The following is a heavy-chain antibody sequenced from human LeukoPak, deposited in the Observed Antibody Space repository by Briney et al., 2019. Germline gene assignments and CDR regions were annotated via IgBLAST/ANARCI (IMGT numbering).Heavy chain of an antibody. D-gene: IGHD3-9*01. Sequence: SETLSLTCTVSGGSISSGGYYWSWIRQPPGKGLEWIGYIYYSGSTYYNPSLKSRVTISVDTSKNQFSLKLSSVTAADTAVYYCARATRHLLRYFDRSDGGFDPWGQGTLVTVSS. CDR1: GGSISSGGYY. CDR2: IYYSGST. CDR3: ARATRHLLRYFDRSDGGFDP. J-gene: IGHJ5*02. V-gene: IGHV4-30-4*08.